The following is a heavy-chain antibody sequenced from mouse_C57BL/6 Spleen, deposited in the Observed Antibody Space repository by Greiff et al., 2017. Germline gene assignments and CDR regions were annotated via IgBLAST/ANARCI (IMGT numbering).Heavy chain of an antibody. CDR2: ISYDGSN. Sequence: EVQRVESGPGLVKPSQSLSLTCSVTGYSITSGYYWNWIRQFPGNKLEWMGYISYDGSNNYNPSLKNRISITRDTSKNQFFLKLNSVTTEDTATYYCAREDYYGPLAYWGQGTTLTVSS. CDR1: GYSITSGYY. CDR3: AREDYYGPLAY. J-gene: IGHJ2*01. D-gene: IGHD1-2*01. V-gene: IGHV3-6*01.